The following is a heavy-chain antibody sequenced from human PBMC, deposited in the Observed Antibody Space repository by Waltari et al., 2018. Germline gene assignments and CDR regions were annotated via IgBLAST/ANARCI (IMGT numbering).Heavy chain of an antibody. CDR3: ARLGYSSGFDY. V-gene: IGHV4-34*01. J-gene: IGHJ4*02. CDR1: GGSFSGYY. D-gene: IGHD6-19*01. CDR2: INHSGST. Sequence: QVQLQQWGAGLLKPSETLSLTCAVYGGSFSGYYWSWIRQPPGKGLEWIGEINHSGSTNYNPSLKSRVTISVDTSKNQFSLKLSSVTAADTAVYYCARLGYSSGFDYWGQGTLVTVSS.